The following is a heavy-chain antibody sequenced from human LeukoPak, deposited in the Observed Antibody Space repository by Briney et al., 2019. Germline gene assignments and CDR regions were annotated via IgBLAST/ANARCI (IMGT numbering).Heavy chain of an antibody. Sequence: GRSLRLSCAASGFTFSSYGMHWVRQAPGKGLEWVAVIWYDGSNKYYADSVKGRFTISRDNSKNTLYLQMNSLRAEDTAVYYCARAKDLLLWFGSYWGQGTLVTVSS. D-gene: IGHD3-10*01. CDR2: IWYDGSNK. CDR1: GFTFSSYG. CDR3: ARAKDLLLWFGSY. J-gene: IGHJ4*02. V-gene: IGHV3-33*01.